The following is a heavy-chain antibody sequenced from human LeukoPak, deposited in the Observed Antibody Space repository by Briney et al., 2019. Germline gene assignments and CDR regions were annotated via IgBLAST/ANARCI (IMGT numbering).Heavy chain of an antibody. J-gene: IGHJ3*02. CDR2: IIPIFGTA. Sequence: SVKVSCKASGGTFSSYAISWVRQAPGQGLEWMGGIIPIFGTANYAQKFQGRVTITADESTSTAYMELSSLRSEDTAVYYCASLLRYFDWSPAAFDIWGQGTMVTVSS. CDR1: GGTFSSYA. V-gene: IGHV1-69*13. CDR3: ASLLRYFDWSPAAFDI. D-gene: IGHD3-9*01.